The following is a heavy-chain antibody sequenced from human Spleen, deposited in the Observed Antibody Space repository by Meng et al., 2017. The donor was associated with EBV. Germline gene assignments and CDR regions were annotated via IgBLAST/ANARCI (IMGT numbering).Heavy chain of an antibody. CDR1: GGSFSGYY. Sequence: RLNQGGVGLLKPSETLSLTCGFFGGSFSGYYWRRIRQPPGKGLKWIGEINHSGSAYYNPSLKSRVTISVDTSKNQFSLNLTSVTAADTAVYYCARGVGDHWGQGVLVTVSS. J-gene: IGHJ4*02. CDR3: ARGVGDH. CDR2: INHSGSA. D-gene: IGHD3-10*01. V-gene: IGHV4-34*01.